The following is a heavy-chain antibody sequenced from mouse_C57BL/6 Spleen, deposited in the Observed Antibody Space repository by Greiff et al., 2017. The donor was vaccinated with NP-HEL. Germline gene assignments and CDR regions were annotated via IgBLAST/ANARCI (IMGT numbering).Heavy chain of an antibody. CDR2: IYPGDGGT. CDR3: ARTYGSPFDY. CDR1: GYAFSSYW. Sequence: QVQLKQSGAELVKPGASVKLSCKASGYAFSSYWMNWVKQRPGKGLEWIGQIYPGDGGTNYNGKFKGKATLTADKSSSTAYMQLSSLTSADSAVYFCARTYGSPFDYWGQGTTLTVSS. J-gene: IGHJ2*01. V-gene: IGHV1-80*01. D-gene: IGHD1-1*01.